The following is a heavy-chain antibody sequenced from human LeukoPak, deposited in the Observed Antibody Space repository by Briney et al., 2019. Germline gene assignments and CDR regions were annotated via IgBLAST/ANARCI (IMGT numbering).Heavy chain of an antibody. CDR3: ARQGGRIFYCSSTSCPPHYYYYGIDV. J-gene: IGHJ6*04. Sequence: SVKVSCKASGGTFSSYAISWVRQAPGQGLEWMGGIIPIFGTANYAQKFQGRVTITADESTSTAYMELSSLRSEDTAVYYCARQGGRIFYCSSTSCPPHYYYYGIDVWDEGTTVTVSS. CDR2: IIPIFGTA. CDR1: GGTFSSYA. D-gene: IGHD2-2*01. V-gene: IGHV1-69*01.